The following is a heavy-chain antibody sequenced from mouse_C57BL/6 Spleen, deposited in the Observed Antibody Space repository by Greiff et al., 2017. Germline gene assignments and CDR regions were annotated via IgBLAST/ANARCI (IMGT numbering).Heavy chain of an antibody. CDR1: GYTFTSYW. CDR2: IYPGSGST. Sequence: QVQLQQPGAELVKPGASVKLSCKASGYTFTSYWITWVKQRPGQGLEWIGDIYPGSGSTNYNEKFKSKATLTVDTSSSTAYMQLSSLTAEDSAVYYCAREDDPYSRDYWGQGTSVTVSS. V-gene: IGHV1-55*01. CDR3: AREDDPYSRDY. J-gene: IGHJ4*01.